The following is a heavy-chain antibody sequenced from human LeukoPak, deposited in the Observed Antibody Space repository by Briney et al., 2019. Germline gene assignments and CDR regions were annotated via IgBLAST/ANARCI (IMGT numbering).Heavy chain of an antibody. CDR2: ISSSGSTI. CDR3: AQEGTEYISTWYAN. Sequence: GGSLRLSCAASGFTFSDYYMSWIRQAPGKGLEWVSYISSSGSTIYYADSVKGRFTISRDNAKNSLYLQMNSLRAEDTALYYCAQEGTEYISTWYANWGQGTLVTVSS. V-gene: IGHV3-11*04. CDR1: GFTFSDYY. D-gene: IGHD6-13*01. J-gene: IGHJ4*02.